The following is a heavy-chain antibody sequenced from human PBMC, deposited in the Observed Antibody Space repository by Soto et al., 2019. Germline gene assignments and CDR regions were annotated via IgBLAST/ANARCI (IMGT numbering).Heavy chain of an antibody. CDR3: ATTETTKVVTPFWYLDL. V-gene: IGHV1-69*06. J-gene: IGHJ2*01. CDR2: IIPIFGTA. CDR1: GYTFTSYG. D-gene: IGHD2-21*02. Sequence: SSVKVSCKASGYTFTSYGISWVRQAPGQGLEWMGGIIPIFGTANYAQKFQGRVTITADKSTSTAYMELSSLRSEDTAVYYCATTETTKVVTPFWYLDLWGRGTMVTVYS.